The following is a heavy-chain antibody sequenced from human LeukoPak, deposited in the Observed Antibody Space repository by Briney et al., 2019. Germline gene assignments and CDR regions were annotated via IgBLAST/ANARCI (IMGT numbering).Heavy chain of an antibody. D-gene: IGHD4-17*01. CDR2: IYHSGST. CDR3: ARGGPYGPNWFDH. V-gene: IGHV4-30-2*01. CDR1: GGSISSGGYS. J-gene: IGHJ5*02. Sequence: SQTLSLTCAVSGGSISSGGYSWSWIRQPPGKSLEWIGYIYHSGSTYYNPSLKSRVTISVDRSKNQFSLKLSSVTAADTAVYYCARGGPYGPNWFDHWGQGTLVTVSS.